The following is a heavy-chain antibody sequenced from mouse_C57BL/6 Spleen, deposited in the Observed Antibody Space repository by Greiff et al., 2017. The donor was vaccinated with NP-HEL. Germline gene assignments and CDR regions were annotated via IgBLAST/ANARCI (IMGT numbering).Heavy chain of an antibody. V-gene: IGHV14-1*01. CDR1: GFNIKDYY. D-gene: IGHD1-1*01. J-gene: IGHJ3*01. CDR2: FDPEDGDT. CDR3: TKGHYYGSSYGTAY. Sequence: VQLQQSGAELVRPGASVKLSCTASGFNIKDYYMHWVKQRPEQGLEWIGRFDPEDGDTEYAPKFQGKATMTADTSSNTAYLQLSSLTSEDTAVYYCTKGHYYGSSYGTAYWGQGTLVTVSA.